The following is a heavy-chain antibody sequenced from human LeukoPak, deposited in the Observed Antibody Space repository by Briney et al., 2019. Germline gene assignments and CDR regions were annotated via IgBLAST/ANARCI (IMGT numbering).Heavy chain of an antibody. V-gene: IGHV5-51*01. J-gene: IGHJ4*02. CDR1: GYIFTSYW. CDR2: IYPGDSDT. CDR3: ASVGATNDY. Sequence: PGXSLQISCEGSGYIFTSYWIGWGRQLPGKGLEWMGIIYPGDSDTRYSPSFQGQVTISADKSISTAYLQWSSLKASDTAMYYCASVGATNDYWGQGTLVTVSS. D-gene: IGHD1-26*01.